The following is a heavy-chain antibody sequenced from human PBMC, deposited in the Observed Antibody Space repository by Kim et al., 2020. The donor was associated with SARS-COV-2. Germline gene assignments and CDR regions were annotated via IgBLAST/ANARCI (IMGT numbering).Heavy chain of an antibody. CDR3: AREWDCSSTSCTTYDAFDI. J-gene: IGHJ3*02. D-gene: IGHD2-2*01. Sequence: GRFTISRDDSKNTLYLPMNSLRAEDTAVYYCAREWDCSSTSCTTYDAFDIWGQGTMVTVSS. V-gene: IGHV3-30*01.